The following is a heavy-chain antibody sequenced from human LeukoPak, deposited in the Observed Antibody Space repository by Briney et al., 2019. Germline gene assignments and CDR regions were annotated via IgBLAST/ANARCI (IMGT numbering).Heavy chain of an antibody. CDR3: ARGGRNLDY. V-gene: IGHV3-7*01. CDR1: GFTFSACW. D-gene: IGHD2/OR15-2a*01. CDR2: IKLDGSEK. J-gene: IGHJ4*02. Sequence: PGGSLRLSCAASGFTFSACWMSWVRQAPGKGLEWVANIKLDGSEKYYVDSVKGRFTISRDNAKNSLYLQMNSLRAEDTAVYYCARGGRNLDYWGQGTLVTVSS.